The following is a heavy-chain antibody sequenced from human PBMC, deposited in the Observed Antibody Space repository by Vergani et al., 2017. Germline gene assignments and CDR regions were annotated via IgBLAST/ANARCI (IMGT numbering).Heavy chain of an antibody. Sequence: QVQLQQWGAGLLKPSETLSLTCAVYGGSFSGYYWSWIRQPPGKGLEWIGEINHSGSTNYNPSLKSRVTISVDTSKNQFSLKLSSVTAADTAVYYCARHEAITMVGGVPGPPTYPFDYGGQGTLVTVSS. CDR3: ARHEAITMVGGVPGPPTYPFDY. J-gene: IGHJ4*02. CDR2: INHSGST. D-gene: IGHD3-10*01. V-gene: IGHV4-34*01. CDR1: GGSFSGYY.